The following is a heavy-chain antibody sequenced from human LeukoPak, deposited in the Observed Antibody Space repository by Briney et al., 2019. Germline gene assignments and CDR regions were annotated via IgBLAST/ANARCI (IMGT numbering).Heavy chain of an antibody. V-gene: IGHV4-4*09. CDR3: ARHGDFWGGRSWSDP. CDR1: GGSISSFY. Sequence: SETLSLTCNVSGGSISSFYLSWIRQPPGKGLEWIGYIYTSGTTKYNPSLKSRLTMSVDTSNSQFLLKLSSVTAADTAVYYCARHGDFWGGRSWSDPWGQGTLVTVSS. J-gene: IGHJ5*02. D-gene: IGHD3-3*01. CDR2: IYTSGTT.